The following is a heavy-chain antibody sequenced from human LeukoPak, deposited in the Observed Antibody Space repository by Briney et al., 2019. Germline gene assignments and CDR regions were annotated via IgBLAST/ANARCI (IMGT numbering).Heavy chain of an antibody. D-gene: IGHD5-12*01. J-gene: IGHJ4*02. Sequence: GGSLRLSCAASGFTVSSNYMTWVRQAPGKGLEWVSVIQSGGGTYYADSVRGRFTISRDNSKNTLYLQMNSLRAEDTAVCYCARDIVATTAFDYWGQGTLVTVSS. CDR2: IQSGGGT. CDR1: GFTVSSNY. V-gene: IGHV3-66*01. CDR3: ARDIVATTAFDY.